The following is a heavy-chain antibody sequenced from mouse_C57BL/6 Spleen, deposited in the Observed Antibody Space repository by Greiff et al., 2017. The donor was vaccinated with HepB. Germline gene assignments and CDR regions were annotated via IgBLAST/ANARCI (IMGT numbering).Heavy chain of an antibody. V-gene: IGHV1-55*01. CDR2: IYPGSGST. J-gene: IGHJ4*01. CDR1: GYTFTSYW. D-gene: IGHD1-1*01. CDR3: ARRDGSSYGHAMDY. Sequence: QVQLQQPGAELVKPGASVKMSCKASGYTFTSYWITWVKQRPGQGLEWIGDIYPGSGSTNYNEKFKSKATLTVDTSSSTAYMQLSSLTSEDSAVYYCARRDGSSYGHAMDYWGQGTSVTVSS.